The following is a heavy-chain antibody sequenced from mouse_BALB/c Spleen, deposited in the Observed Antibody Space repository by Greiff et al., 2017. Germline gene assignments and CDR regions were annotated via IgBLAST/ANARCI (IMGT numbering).Heavy chain of an antibody. CDR2: IDPANGNT. CDR1: GFNIKDTY. J-gene: IGHJ3*01. V-gene: IGHV14-3*02. CDR3: ARSEYDYDEAY. Sequence: EVPLVESGAELVKPGASVKLSCTASGFNIKDTYMHWVKQRPEQGLEWIGRIDPANGNTKYDPKFQGKATITADTSSNTAYLQLSSLTSEDTAVYYCARSEYDYDEAYWGQGTLVTVSA. D-gene: IGHD2-4*01.